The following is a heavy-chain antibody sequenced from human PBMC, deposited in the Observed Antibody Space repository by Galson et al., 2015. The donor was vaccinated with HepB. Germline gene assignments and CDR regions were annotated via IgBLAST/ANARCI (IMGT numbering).Heavy chain of an antibody. V-gene: IGHV3-53*04. Sequence: SLRLSCAASGFTVSSNYMSWVRQAPGKGLEWVSVIYSGDSTYYADSVKGRFTISRHNSKNTLYLQMNSLRAEDTAVYYCARDHYYYGSGSSGYFDYWGQGTLVTVSS. D-gene: IGHD3-10*01. J-gene: IGHJ4*02. CDR3: ARDHYYYGSGSSGYFDY. CDR2: IYSGDST. CDR1: GFTVSSNY.